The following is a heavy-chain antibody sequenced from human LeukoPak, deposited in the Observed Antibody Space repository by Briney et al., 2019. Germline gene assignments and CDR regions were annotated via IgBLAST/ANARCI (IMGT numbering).Heavy chain of an antibody. CDR2: IYHSGST. CDR1: GYSISSGYF. D-gene: IGHD6-13*01. J-gene: IGHJ5*02. CDR3: ARAYSSSWYFNWFDP. Sequence: SETLSLTCTVSGYSISSGYFWGWIRQPPGKGLEWIGTIYHSGSTYYNASLESRVTISVDTSKNQFSLKLSSVTAADTAVYYCARAYSSSWYFNWFDPWGQGTLVTVSS. V-gene: IGHV4-38-2*02.